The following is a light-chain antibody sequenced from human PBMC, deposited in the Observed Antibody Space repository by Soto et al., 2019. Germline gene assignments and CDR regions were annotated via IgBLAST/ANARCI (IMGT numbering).Light chain of an antibody. V-gene: IGKV1-17*01. J-gene: IGKJ3*01. CDR3: QQSFSSPFT. CDR2: STS. CDR1: QGIRDA. Sequence: DIQMTQSPSSLSASVGDRVTITCRANQGIRDALGWYQQKPGKVPKRLIYSTSRLQSGVPSRFSGSGSETEFTLTISSLQPEDFATYYCQQSFSSPFTFGPGTKVDMK.